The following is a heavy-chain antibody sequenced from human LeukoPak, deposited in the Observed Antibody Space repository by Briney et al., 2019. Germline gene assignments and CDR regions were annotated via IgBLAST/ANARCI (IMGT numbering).Heavy chain of an antibody. V-gene: IGHV1-3*01. Sequence: ASVKVSCKASGYTFTSYAMHWVRQAPGQRLEWMGWINAGNGNTKYSQKFQGRVTITRDTSASTAYMELSSLRSEDTAVYYCARDASTRCYLCEVDHWGQGTLVTVSS. D-gene: IGHD2-2*01. CDR1: GYTFTSYA. CDR2: INAGNGNT. CDR3: ARDASTRCYLCEVDH. J-gene: IGHJ4*02.